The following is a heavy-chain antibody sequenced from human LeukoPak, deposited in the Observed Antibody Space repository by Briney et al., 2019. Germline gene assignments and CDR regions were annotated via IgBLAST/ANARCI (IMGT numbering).Heavy chain of an antibody. D-gene: IGHD3/OR15-3a*01. Sequence: GGSLRLSCAASGFTFSYYSMNWVRQAPGKGLEWVSYISSSSKTIYYADSVKGRFTISRDNAKNTLYLQMNSLRAEDTAIYYCARGSFGPDIWGQGTMVTVSS. CDR3: ARGSFGPDI. J-gene: IGHJ3*02. CDR2: ISSSSKTI. V-gene: IGHV3-48*04. CDR1: GFTFSYYS.